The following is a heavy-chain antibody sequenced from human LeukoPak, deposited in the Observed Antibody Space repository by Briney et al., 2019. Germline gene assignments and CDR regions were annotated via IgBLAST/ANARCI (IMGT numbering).Heavy chain of an antibody. D-gene: IGHD1-7*01. J-gene: IGHJ4*02. V-gene: IGHV3-7*01. CDR2: IKRDGSEK. CDR1: GFTFCSYW. Sequence: GGSLRLSCAASGFTFCSYWMSWVRQAPGRGLEWVANIKRDGSEKDYVDSVKGRFTISRDNAKNSLYLQMNSLRAEDTAVYYCARDGRGGTIDYWGQGTLVTVSS. CDR3: ARDGRGGTIDY.